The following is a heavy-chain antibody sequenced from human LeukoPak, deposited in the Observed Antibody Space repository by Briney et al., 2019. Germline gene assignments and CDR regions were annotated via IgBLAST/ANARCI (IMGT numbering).Heavy chain of an antibody. V-gene: IGHV5-51*01. D-gene: IGHD6-13*01. Sequence: PGEFLKISCKGSGYSFTRSWIGWVRQMPGKGLEWMGIIYPGDSDTRYSPSFQGQVTISADKSISTAYLQWSSLKASDTAMYYCASSSRSSSWYGEVGYWGQGTLVTVSS. CDR3: ASSSRSSSWYGEVGY. CDR2: IYPGDSDT. J-gene: IGHJ4*02. CDR1: GYSFTRSW.